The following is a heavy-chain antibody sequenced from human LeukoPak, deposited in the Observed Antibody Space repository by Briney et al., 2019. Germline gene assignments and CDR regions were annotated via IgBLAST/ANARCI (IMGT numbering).Heavy chain of an antibody. CDR1: RGSITPHY. J-gene: IGHJ6*02. Sequence: SETLSLTCTVSRGSITPHYWSWIRQPPGKGLEWIAYIYDSGSTSGTTKYNSSLKSRVTISVDRSKNQVSLKLSSVTAADTAVYYCARGLAAAGPDYPDYYGMDVWGQGTTVTVSS. V-gene: IGHV4-59*11. CDR2: IYDSGSTSGTT. D-gene: IGHD6-13*01. CDR3: ARGLAAAGPDYPDYYGMDV.